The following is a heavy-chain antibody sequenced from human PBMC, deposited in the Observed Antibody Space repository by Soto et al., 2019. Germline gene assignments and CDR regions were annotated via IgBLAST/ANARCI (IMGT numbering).Heavy chain of an antibody. CDR1: GYTFTGYY. J-gene: IGHJ4*02. CDR3: ARANVVVVAATREYYFDY. CDR2: INPNSGGT. D-gene: IGHD2-15*01. Sequence: ASVKVSCKASGYTFTGYYMHWVRQAPGQGLEWMGWINPNSGGTNYAQKFQGRVTMTRDTSISTAYMELSRLRSDDTAVYYCARANVVVVAATREYYFDYWGQGTLVTVSS. V-gene: IGHV1-2*02.